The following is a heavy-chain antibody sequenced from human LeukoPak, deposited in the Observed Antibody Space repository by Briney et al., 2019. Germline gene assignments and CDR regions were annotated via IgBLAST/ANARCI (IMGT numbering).Heavy chain of an antibody. CDR2: ISYDGGDK. Sequence: PGRSLRLSCPASSFNFNSYAMHWVRQAPGKGLEWVAVISYDGGDKSYADSVKGRFTISRDNSKNTLFLQMSSLRAEDTAVYFCARSHSSGWYVAHGVGDSDYYMDVWGKGTTVTVSS. CDR3: ARSHSSGWYVAHGVGDSDYYMDV. V-gene: IGHV3-30*04. J-gene: IGHJ6*03. CDR1: SFNFNSYA. D-gene: IGHD6-19*01.